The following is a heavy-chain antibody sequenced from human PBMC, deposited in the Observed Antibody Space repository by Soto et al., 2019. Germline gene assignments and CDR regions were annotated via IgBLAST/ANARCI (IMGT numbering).Heavy chain of an antibody. J-gene: IGHJ4*02. D-gene: IGHD5-18*01. V-gene: IGHV3-66*01. CDR3: ARDLDTAWAPWLDH. Sequence: GGSLRLSCAASGFTVIGNYMSWALQAPGKGLEWVSVIYNDDSTLYADSVKGRFTISRDSSKNTVYLQMNSLRAEDTAVYYCARDLDTAWAPWLDHWAQRTLVTVSS. CDR2: IYNDDST. CDR1: GFTVIGNY.